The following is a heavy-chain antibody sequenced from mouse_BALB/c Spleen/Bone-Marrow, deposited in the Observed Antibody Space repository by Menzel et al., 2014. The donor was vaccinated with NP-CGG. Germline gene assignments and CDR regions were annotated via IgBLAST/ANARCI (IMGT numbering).Heavy chain of an antibody. CDR2: IYPGNSDT. V-gene: IGHV1-5*01. Sequence: VQLQQSGTVQARPGASVKMSCKASGYTFTSYWMHWVKQRPGQGLEWIGTIYPGNSDTTYNQKFKGKAKLTAVTSTSTAYMELSSLTNEDSAVYYCTTLARNYFDYWGQGTTLTVSS. CDR1: GYTFTSYW. CDR3: TTLARNYFDY. D-gene: IGHD3-1*01. J-gene: IGHJ2*01.